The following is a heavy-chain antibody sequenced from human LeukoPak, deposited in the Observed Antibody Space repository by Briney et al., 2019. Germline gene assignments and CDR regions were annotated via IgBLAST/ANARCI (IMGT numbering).Heavy chain of an antibody. Sequence: PSETLSLTCTVSGGSISSGGYYWSWIRQHPEKGLEWIGYIYYSGSTYYNPSLKSRVTISVDTSKNQFSLKLSSVTAADTAVYYCARATGPYYYYYGMDVWGQGTTVTVSS. CDR2: IYYSGST. V-gene: IGHV4-31*03. CDR1: GGSISSGGYY. J-gene: IGHJ6*02. CDR3: ARATGPYYYYYGMDV. D-gene: IGHD1-14*01.